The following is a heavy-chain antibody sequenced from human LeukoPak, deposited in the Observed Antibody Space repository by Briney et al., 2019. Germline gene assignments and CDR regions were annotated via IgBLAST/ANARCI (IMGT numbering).Heavy chain of an antibody. CDR2: INPSGGST. Sequence: GASVKVSCKASGYTFTSYYMHWVRQAPGQGLEWMGIINPSGGSTSYAQKFQGRVTMTRDMSTSTVYMELSSLRSEGTAVYYCARDRWELLEGFDYWGQGTLVTVSS. D-gene: IGHD1-26*01. CDR1: GYTFTSYY. CDR3: ARDRWELLEGFDY. V-gene: IGHV1-46*01. J-gene: IGHJ4*02.